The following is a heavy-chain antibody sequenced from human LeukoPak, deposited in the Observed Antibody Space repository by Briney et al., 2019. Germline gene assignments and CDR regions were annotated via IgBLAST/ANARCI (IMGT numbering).Heavy chain of an antibody. D-gene: IGHD6-25*01. J-gene: IGHJ2*01. CDR1: GGSISSYY. Sequence: SETLSLTCTVSGGSISSYYWSWIWQPPGKGLEWIGYIYYSGSTNYNPSLKSRVTISVDTSKNQFSLKLSSVTAADTAVYYCARGKRLAIYWYFDLWGRGTLVTVSS. CDR3: ARGKRLAIYWYFDL. CDR2: IYYSGST. V-gene: IGHV4-59*01.